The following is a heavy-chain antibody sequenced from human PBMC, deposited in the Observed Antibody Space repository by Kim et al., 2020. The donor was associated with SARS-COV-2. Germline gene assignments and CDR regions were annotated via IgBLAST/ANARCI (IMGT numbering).Heavy chain of an antibody. J-gene: IGHJ4*02. V-gene: IGHV3-64D*06. D-gene: IGHD3-10*01. CDR1: GFTFSSYA. Sequence: GGSLRLSCSASGFTFSSYAMHWVRQAPGKGLEYVSAISSNGGSTYYADSVKGRFTISRDNSKNTLNLQMSSLRAEDTDVYYCVKDRASNYYGSGGYTFDYWGQGTLVTVSS. CDR2: ISSNGGST. CDR3: VKDRASNYYGSGGYTFDY.